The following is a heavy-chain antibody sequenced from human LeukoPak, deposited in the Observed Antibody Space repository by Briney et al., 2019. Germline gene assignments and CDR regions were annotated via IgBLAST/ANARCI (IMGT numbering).Heavy chain of an antibody. CDR3: ARGHIPYNWNKSWFDP. V-gene: IGHV1-2*02. J-gene: IGHJ5*02. CDR1: GYTFTAYY. Sequence: ASVKVSCKASGYTFTAYYIHWVRQAPGQGLEWMGWINPNSGDTNYAQNLQGRVTMTRDTSISTAYIELSRLRSDDTAVYYCARGHIPYNWNKSWFDPWGQGTLVTVSS. CDR2: INPNSGDT. D-gene: IGHD1/OR15-1a*01.